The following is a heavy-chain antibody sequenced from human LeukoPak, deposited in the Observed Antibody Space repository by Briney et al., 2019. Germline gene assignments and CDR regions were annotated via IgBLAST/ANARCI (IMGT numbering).Heavy chain of an antibody. CDR3: AKHGLPLVVISAPLDY. J-gene: IGHJ4*02. CDR2: IRYDGSNK. Sequence: GGSLRLSCAASGFTFIGYSIHWVRQAPGKGLEWVAFIRYDGSNKYYADSVKGRFTISRDNSKNTVYLQMNSLRAEDTAVYYCAKHGLPLVVISAPLDYWGQGTLVTVAS. CDR1: GFTFIGYS. V-gene: IGHV3-30*02. D-gene: IGHD2-15*01.